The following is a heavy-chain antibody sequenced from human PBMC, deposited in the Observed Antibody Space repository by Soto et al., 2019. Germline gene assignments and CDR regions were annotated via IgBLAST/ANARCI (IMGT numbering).Heavy chain of an antibody. D-gene: IGHD3-22*01. J-gene: IGHJ4*02. CDR2: IYYSGST. CDR1: GGSISSYY. CDR3: ARGFDYYDSSGYPRI. V-gene: IGHV4-59*01. Sequence: SETLSLTCTVSGGSISSYYWSWIRQPPGKGLEWIGYIYYSGSTNYNPSLKSRVTISVDTSKNQFSLKLSSVTAADTAVYYCARGFDYYDSSGYPRIWGQGTLVTVST.